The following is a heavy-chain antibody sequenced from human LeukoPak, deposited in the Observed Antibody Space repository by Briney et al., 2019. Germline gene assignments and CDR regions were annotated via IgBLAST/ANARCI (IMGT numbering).Heavy chain of an antibody. CDR1: GFTFTTYS. V-gene: IGHV3-48*01. CDR2: ITSTSSTT. J-gene: IGHJ3*01. D-gene: IGHD6-6*01. Sequence: PGGSLRLSCAASGFTFTTYSMNWVRQAPGKGLEWVSYITSTSSTTYYADSVKGRFTISRDNAKNSLYLQMNSLRAEDTAVYYCTREYSSSSGRAFDFWGQGTMVTVSS. CDR3: TREYSSSSGRAFDF.